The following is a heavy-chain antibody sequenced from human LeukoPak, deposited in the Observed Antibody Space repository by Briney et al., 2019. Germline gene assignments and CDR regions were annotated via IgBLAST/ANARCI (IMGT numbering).Heavy chain of an antibody. Sequence: GSLRLSCAASGFTFSSYAMSWVRQAPGKGLEWVSSISSSSSYIYYADSVKGRFTISRDNAKNSLYLQMNSLRAEDTAVYYCARDGLGYCSSTSCYHGGWGQGTLVTVSS. V-gene: IGHV3-21*01. CDR3: ARDGLGYCSSTSCYHGG. D-gene: IGHD2-2*01. J-gene: IGHJ4*02. CDR1: GFTFSSYA. CDR2: ISSSSSYI.